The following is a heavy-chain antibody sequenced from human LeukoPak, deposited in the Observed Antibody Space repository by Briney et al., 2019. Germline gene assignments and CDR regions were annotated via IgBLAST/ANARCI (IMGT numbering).Heavy chain of an antibody. CDR3: ATDRYDFWSGYHPLDY. Sequence: GASVKVSCKVSGYTLTELSMHWVRQAPGKGLEWMGGFDPEDGETIYAQKFQGRVTTTEDTSTDTAYMELSSLRSEDTAVYYCATDRYDFWSGYHPLDYWGQGTLVTVSS. J-gene: IGHJ4*02. D-gene: IGHD3-3*01. V-gene: IGHV1-24*01. CDR2: FDPEDGET. CDR1: GYTLTELS.